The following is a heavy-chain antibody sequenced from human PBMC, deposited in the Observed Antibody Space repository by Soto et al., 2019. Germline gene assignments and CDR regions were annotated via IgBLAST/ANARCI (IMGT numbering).Heavy chain of an antibody. CDR3: AREKITGLFEY. CDR2: INHSGST. Sequence: SETLSLTCAVYGGSFSGYYWTWIRQPPGTGLEWIGEINHSGSTNYNPSLKSRVTISVDTSKNQFSLKLTSVTAADTAVYYCAREKITGLFEYWGQGTLFTVS. CDR1: GGSFSGYY. D-gene: IGHD2-8*02. V-gene: IGHV4-34*01. J-gene: IGHJ4*02.